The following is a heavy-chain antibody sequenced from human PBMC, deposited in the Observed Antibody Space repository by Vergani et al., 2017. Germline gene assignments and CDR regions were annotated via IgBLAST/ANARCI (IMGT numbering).Heavy chain of an antibody. CDR3: ARVGSSSWYYFDY. CDR1: GFTFSSFW. V-gene: IGHV3-7*01. D-gene: IGHD6-13*01. CDR2: IKQDGSEE. J-gene: IGHJ4*02. Sequence: EVQLVESGGGLVQPGGSLRLSCAASGFTFSSFWMSWVRQAPGKGLEWVANIKQDGSEEYYVDSVKGRFTISRDNAKNSMYLQMNSLRAEVTAVYYCARVGSSSWYYFDYWGQGTLVTVSS.